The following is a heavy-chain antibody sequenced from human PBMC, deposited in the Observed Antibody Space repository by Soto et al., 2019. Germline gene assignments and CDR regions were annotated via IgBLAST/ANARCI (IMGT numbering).Heavy chain of an antibody. CDR2: ISCSGGST. D-gene: IGHD3-22*01. J-gene: IGHJ4*02. CDR3: AKVPPDSSGYLDC. V-gene: IGHV3-23*01. Sequence: PGVSLRLSGAASGFTFSSYAMSWVRQAPGRGLEWVSAISCSGGSTYYADSVKGRFTISRDNSKNTRYLQMNSLRAEDTAVYYCAKVPPDSSGYLDCWGQGTLVTVSS. CDR1: GFTFSSYA.